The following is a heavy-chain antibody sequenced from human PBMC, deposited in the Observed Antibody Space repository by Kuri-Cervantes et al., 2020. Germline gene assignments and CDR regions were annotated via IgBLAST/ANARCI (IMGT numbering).Heavy chain of an antibody. D-gene: IGHD6-19*01. Sequence: GESLKISCVISGFSISNIWMSWVRQAPGKGLEWVANIQKDGSEKKYVDSVKGRFTISRDNAKNSLYLQMNSLRAEDTAVYYCARTSGKSTVAYYYYYMDVWGKGTTVTVSS. CDR1: GFSISNIW. CDR2: IQKDGSEK. CDR3: ARTSGKSTVAYYYYYMDV. J-gene: IGHJ6*03. V-gene: IGHV3-7*02.